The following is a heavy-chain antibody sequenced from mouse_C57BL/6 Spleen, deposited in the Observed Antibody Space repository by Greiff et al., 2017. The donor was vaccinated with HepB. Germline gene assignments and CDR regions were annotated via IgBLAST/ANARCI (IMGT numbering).Heavy chain of an antibody. CDR2: IYPRDGST. J-gene: IGHJ4*01. Sequence: VQLQQSDAELVKPGASVKISCKVSGYTFTDHTIHWMKQRPEQGLEWIGYIYPRDGSTKYNEKFKGKATLTADKSSSTAYMQHISLTSEDSAVYFCAKGTAQAPYYYAMDYWGQGTSVTVSS. CDR3: AKGTAQAPYYYAMDY. D-gene: IGHD3-2*02. V-gene: IGHV1-78*01. CDR1: GYTFTDHT.